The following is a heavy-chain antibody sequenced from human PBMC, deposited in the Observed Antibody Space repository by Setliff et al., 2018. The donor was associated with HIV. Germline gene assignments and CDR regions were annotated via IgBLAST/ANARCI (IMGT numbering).Heavy chain of an antibody. Sequence: GGSLRLSCVASGFTFNNAWMNWVRQAPGKGLEWLGRIKKSSDGGKTDDASPVKGRFTISRDDSKNTLYLQMNSLRTEDTGVYFCATDNGPSYSMDIWGQGTTVTVSS. J-gene: IGHJ6*02. D-gene: IGHD2-21*01. CDR3: ATDNGPSYSMDI. CDR2: IKKSSDGGKT. V-gene: IGHV3-15*07. CDR1: GFTFNNAW.